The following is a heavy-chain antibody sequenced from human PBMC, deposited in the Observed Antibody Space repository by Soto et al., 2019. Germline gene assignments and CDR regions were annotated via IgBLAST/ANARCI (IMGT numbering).Heavy chain of an antibody. CDR2: IYWDDDK. V-gene: IGHV2-5*02. D-gene: IGHD3-10*01. CDR1: GFSLSTSGVG. Sequence: QITLKESGPTLVKPTQTLTLTCTFSGFSLSTSGVGVGWIRQPPGKALEWLALIYWDDDKRYSPSLKSRLTITKDTSKNQVVLTMTNMDPVDTVTYYCALTYEGSGSYYNVRWFDPWGQGTLVTVSS. CDR3: ALTYEGSGSYYNVRWFDP. J-gene: IGHJ5*02.